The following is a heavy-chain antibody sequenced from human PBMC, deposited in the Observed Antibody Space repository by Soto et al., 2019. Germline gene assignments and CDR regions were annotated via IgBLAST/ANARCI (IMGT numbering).Heavy chain of an antibody. CDR2: IKNKIDGGTT. J-gene: IGHJ4*02. V-gene: IGHV3-15*01. CDR1: GFTFNNAW. Sequence: EEQLVESGGGLVEPGGSLRLSCAASGFTFNNAWMSWVRQAPGKGLEWVGRIKNKIDGGTTDYAAPVKGRFTISRDDSKNTVYLQMNSLKTDDTAVSYCATVGYTFGYASKTWGQGTLVAVSS. CDR3: ATVGYTFGYASKT. D-gene: IGHD5-18*01.